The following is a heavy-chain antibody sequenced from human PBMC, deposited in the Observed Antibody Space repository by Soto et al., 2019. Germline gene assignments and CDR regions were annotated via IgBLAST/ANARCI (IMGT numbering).Heavy chain of an antibody. CDR2: ISAYNGNT. CDR3: ARDAHCAGAPGCSGMDV. V-gene: IGHV1-18*04. D-gene: IGHD2-21*01. Sequence: QVQLVQSGAEVKRPGASVNVSCKASGYTFTSRGISWVRQAPGQGLEWMGWISAYNGNTNYVKKFHGRVTMTTDTNTAYMELRSLRSDDTAVYYCARDAHCAGAPGCSGMDVWGQGTTVTVSS. J-gene: IGHJ6*02. CDR1: GYTFTSRG.